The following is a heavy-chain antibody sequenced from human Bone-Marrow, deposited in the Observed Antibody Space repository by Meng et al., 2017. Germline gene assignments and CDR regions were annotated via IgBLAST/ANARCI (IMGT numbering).Heavy chain of an antibody. V-gene: IGHV4-4*02. D-gene: IGHD3-10*01. CDR3: VRVSGRDFGGWADS. J-gene: IGHJ4*02. CDR2: IHHGGNT. Sequence: QVQLQESGPGLVKPSGTLSPTCTVSGDSISSDIWWSWVRQPPGKALEWIGEIHHGGNTNYDLSLKGRVTLSMEKAKNQIFLRLTSVTAADTAMYYCVRVSGRDFGGWADSWGQGTLVTVSS. CDR1: GDSISSDIW.